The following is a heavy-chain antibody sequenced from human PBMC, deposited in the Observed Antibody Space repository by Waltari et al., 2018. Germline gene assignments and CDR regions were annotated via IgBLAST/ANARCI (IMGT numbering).Heavy chain of an antibody. J-gene: IGHJ4*02. CDR1: GFNVSSNY. CDR3: ARVGN. CDR2: LYGGGNT. Sequence: HLVESGGGLIQPGGSLRLSCAASGFNVSSNYMSWVRQAPGKGLGWVSILYGGGNTYYADPVKGRFTIARENSKNTLYLQMNSLRAEDTAVYYCARVGNWGRGTLVTVSS. V-gene: IGHV3-53*01. D-gene: IGHD6-13*01.